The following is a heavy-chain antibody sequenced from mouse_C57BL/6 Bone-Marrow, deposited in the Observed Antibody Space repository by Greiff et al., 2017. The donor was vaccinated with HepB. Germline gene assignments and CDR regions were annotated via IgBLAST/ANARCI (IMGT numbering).Heavy chain of an antibody. J-gene: IGHJ3*01. CDR1: GYAFSSSW. V-gene: IGHV1-82*01. CDR2: IYPGDGDT. CDR3: ARVLAY. Sequence: VQGVESGPELVKPGASVKISCKASGYAFSSSWMNWVKQRPGKGLEWIGRIYPGDGDTNYNGKFKGKATLTADKSSSTAYMQLSSLTSEDSAVYFCARVLAYWGQGTLVTVSA.